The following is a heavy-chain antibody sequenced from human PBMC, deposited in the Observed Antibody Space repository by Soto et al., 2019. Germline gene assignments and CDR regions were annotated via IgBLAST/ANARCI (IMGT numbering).Heavy chain of an antibody. CDR2: INWNSSSI. Sequence: ESGGGLVQPGRSLRLSCAASGFTFDDYAMHWVRQVPGKGLEWVSGINWNSSSIGYGDSVKGRFAISRDNAKNSLHLQMNSLSAEDTAFYYCVKDESINWYSGHFRHWGQGTLVTVSS. V-gene: IGHV3-9*01. CDR1: GFTFDDYA. J-gene: IGHJ1*01. D-gene: IGHD6-13*01. CDR3: VKDESINWYSGHFRH.